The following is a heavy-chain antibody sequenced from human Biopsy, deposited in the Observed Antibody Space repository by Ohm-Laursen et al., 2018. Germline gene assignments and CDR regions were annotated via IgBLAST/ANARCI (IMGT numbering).Heavy chain of an antibody. V-gene: IGHV1-2*02. CDR1: GYTFTGQY. CDR2: INPHSGTT. CDR3: AKGQDLRGGAEYFQH. D-gene: IGHD2-15*01. J-gene: IGHJ1*01. Sequence: ASVKVSCKASGYTFTGQYLHWVRQVPGQGLEWMGWINPHSGTTKFAQDFQGRVAMTRDTSITTAYMELRRLRSDDTAVYFCAKGQDLRGGAEYFQHWGQGALVTVSS.